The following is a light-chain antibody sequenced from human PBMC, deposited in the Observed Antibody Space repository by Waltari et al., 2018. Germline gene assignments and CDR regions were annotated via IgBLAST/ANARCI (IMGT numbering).Light chain of an antibody. CDR1: ISDVGSYNL. CDR2: EGS. J-gene: IGLJ2*01. Sequence: QSALTQPASVSGSPGQSITISCTGTISDVGSYNLVSWYQQYPGKAPKLMIYEGSKRPSGVSHRFSGSKSGNTASLTIYGLQAEDEADYYCCSYAGSSTVVFGGGTKLTVL. V-gene: IGLV2-23*01. CDR3: CSYAGSSTVV.